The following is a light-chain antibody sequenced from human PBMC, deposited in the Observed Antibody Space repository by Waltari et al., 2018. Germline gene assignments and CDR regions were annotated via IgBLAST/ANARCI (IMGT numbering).Light chain of an antibody. CDR2: DTS. J-gene: IGKJ4*01. CDR1: QNVDRY. Sequence: ETVLTQSPATLSSSPGERATLSCKASQNVDRYLAWYQQKPGQAPRLLIYDTSNRATGIPVRFSGSGSGTDFTLTISSLEPEDFAVYYCQQRKNWPPLTFGGGTKVEIK. V-gene: IGKV3-11*01. CDR3: QQRKNWPPLT.